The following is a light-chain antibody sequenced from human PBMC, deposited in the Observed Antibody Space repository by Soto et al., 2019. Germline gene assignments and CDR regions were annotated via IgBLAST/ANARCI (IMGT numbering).Light chain of an antibody. V-gene: IGKV3-11*01. CDR3: KQRDSWPIT. CDR2: GAS. CDR1: QSVDSY. J-gene: IGKJ5*01. Sequence: ELVFTQSPASLSLSPGERAPLSCRASQSVDSYLVWYQQKPGQAPRLLIFGASNRATGITARFSGSGSGTDFTLTINSLETDEFAVYYCKQRDSWPITFGQGTKLDIK.